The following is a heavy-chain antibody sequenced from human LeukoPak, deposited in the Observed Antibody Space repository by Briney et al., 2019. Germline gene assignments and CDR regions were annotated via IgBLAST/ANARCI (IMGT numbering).Heavy chain of an antibody. D-gene: IGHD2-2*01. CDR3: ARLYCSRTSCYYSN. Sequence: SETLSLTCTVSGGSVSSVSYYWSWIRQPPGKGLEWIGYIYYSGSCSYNPALKSRVTISLDTSKNQFSLKLSSVTAADTAIYYCARLYCSRTSCYYSNWGQGTLVTVSS. J-gene: IGHJ4*02. V-gene: IGHV4-61*01. CDR1: GGSVSSVSYY. CDR2: IYYSGSC.